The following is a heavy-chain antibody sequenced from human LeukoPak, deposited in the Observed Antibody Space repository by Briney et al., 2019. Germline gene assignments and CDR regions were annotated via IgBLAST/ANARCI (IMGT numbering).Heavy chain of an antibody. Sequence: GGSLRLSCAASGFTFSTYSINWVRQAPGKGLEWVSSISSSSGYIYYADSVKGRFTISRDNAKNSLYLQMNSLRAEDTAVYDCARDGPSGAGPGTGYIQHWGQGTLVTVSS. J-gene: IGHJ1*01. D-gene: IGHD6-13*01. CDR3: ARDGPSGAGPGTGYIQH. V-gene: IGHV3-21*01. CDR2: ISSSSGYI. CDR1: GFTFSTYS.